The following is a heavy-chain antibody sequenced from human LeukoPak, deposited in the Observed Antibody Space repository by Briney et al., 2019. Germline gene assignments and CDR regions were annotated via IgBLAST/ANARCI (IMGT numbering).Heavy chain of an antibody. D-gene: IGHD3-10*01. Sequence: SGPTLVKPTQPLTLPPTFSGFTLRTSGVGVGWIRQPPGKALEWLALIYWDDDKRYIPSLKSRLTIPKDISKNQVVLALTNLDPVDTATYYGTPAWVRGSAYFDFWGQGSLVTVSS. CDR2: IYWDDDK. CDR1: GFTLRTSGVG. CDR3: TPAWVRGSAYFDF. J-gene: IGHJ4*02. V-gene: IGHV2-5*02.